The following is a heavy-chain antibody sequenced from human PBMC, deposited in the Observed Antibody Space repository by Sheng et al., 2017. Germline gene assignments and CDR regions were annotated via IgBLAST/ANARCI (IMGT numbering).Heavy chain of an antibody. Sequence: QLQLQESGPGLVKPSETLSLTCTVSGGSISSSSYYWGWIRQPPGKGLEWIGSIYYSGSTYYNPSLKSRVTISVDTSKNQFSLKLSSVTAADTAVYYCARLQSVLYGDYPYYFDYWGQGTLVTVSS. CDR2: IYYSGST. CDR1: GGSISSSSYY. V-gene: IGHV4-39*01. D-gene: IGHD4-17*01. CDR3: ARLQSVLYGDYPYYFDY. J-gene: IGHJ4*02.